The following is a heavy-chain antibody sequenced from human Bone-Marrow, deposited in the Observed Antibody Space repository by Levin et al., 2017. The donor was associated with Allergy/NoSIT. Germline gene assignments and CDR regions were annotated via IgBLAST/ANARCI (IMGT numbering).Heavy chain of an antibody. CDR2: ISAYSDKT. Sequence: ASVKVSCKASGYTFGTYGISWVRQAPGQGLEWMGWISAYSDKTQYAENFQGRLSITSDTSTSTAYMELSSLTSDDTAVYYCARRDGLYNWFDPWGQGTLVTVSS. J-gene: IGHJ5*02. D-gene: IGHD3-16*01. CDR1: GYTFGTYG. CDR3: ARRDGLYNWFDP. V-gene: IGHV1-18*01.